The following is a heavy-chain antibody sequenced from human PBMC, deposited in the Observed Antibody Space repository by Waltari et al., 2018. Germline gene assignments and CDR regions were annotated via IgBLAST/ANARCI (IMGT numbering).Heavy chain of an antibody. D-gene: IGHD1-7*01. Sequence: EVQLVESGGGLVQPGRSLRLSCAASGFTFDDYAMHWVRQVPGKGLEGVSVITGNSGIIVYADSVKGRFTISRDNAKNSLCLQMNSLRAEDTALYYCAKDLGWNYPGAFDYWGQGTLVTVSS. CDR3: AKDLGWNYPGAFDY. CDR2: ITGNSGII. CDR1: GFTFDDYA. J-gene: IGHJ4*02. V-gene: IGHV3-9*01.